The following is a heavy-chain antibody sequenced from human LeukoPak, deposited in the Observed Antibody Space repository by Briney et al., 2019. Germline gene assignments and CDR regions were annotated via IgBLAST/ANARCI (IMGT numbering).Heavy chain of an antibody. CDR3: ARSIAARHPYYFDY. CDR1: GGSISSYY. D-gene: IGHD6-6*01. CDR2: IYTSGST. J-gene: IGHJ4*02. Sequence: SETLSLTCTVSGGSISSYYWSWIRQPPGKGLEWIGYIYTSGSTNYNPSLKSRVTISVDASKNQFSLKLSSVTAADTAVYYCARSIAARHPYYFDYWGQGTLVTVSS. V-gene: IGHV4-4*09.